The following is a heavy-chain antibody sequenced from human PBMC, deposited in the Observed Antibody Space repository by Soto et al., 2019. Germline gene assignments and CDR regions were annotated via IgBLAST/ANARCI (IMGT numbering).Heavy chain of an antibody. CDR1: FTFSMYS. V-gene: IGHV3-21*01. CDR3: TRDEGGSYDSWFHP. CDR2: ISSGGTYI. D-gene: IGHD1-26*01. J-gene: IGHJ5*02. Sequence: EVQVVESGGGLVKPGGSLRLSCSFTFSMYSMNWVRQAPGKGLEWVASISSGGTYIKYADSVQGRFTISRDNAKNSVSLQMNSLRVEDTAVYFCTRDEGGSYDSWFHPWGQGNLVTVSS.